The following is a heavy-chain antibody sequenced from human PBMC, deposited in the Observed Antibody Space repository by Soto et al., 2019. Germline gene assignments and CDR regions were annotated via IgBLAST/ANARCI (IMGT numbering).Heavy chain of an antibody. D-gene: IGHD2-2*01. J-gene: IGHJ6*02. CDR1: GYTFTGYY. V-gene: IGHV1-2*04. CDR2: INPNSGGT. CDR3: ARGRYGSSTSCYYYYGMDV. Sequence: ASVKVSCKASGYTFTGYYMHWVRQAPGQGLEWMGWINPNSGGTNYAQKFQGWVTMTRDTSISTAYMELSRLRSDDTAVYYCARGRYGSSTSCYYYYGMDVWGQGTTVTVSS.